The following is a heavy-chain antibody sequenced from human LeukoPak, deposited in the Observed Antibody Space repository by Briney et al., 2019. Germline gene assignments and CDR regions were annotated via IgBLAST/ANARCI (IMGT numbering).Heavy chain of an antibody. CDR3: ARDRGAGSYN. D-gene: IGHD3-10*01. J-gene: IGHJ1*01. CDR1: GFTFDSYA. V-gene: IGHV3-23*01. CDR2: ISGSGSST. Sequence: GGSLRLSCAASGFTFDSYAMTWVRQAPGKGLEWVSGISGSGSSTYYADSVKGRFTVSRDNSKNTLYLQMNSLRAEDTAVYYCARDRGAGSYNWGQGTLVTVFS.